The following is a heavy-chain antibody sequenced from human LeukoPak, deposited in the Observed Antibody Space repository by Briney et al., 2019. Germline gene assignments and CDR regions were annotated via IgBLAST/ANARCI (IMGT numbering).Heavy chain of an antibody. Sequence: NPGGSLRLSCAASGFTFSSYAMSWVRQAPGKGLEWVSSISSSSSYIYYADSVKGRFTISRDNAKNSLYLQMNSLRAEDTAVYYCAREWGSSGWYFDYWGQGTLVTVSS. J-gene: IGHJ4*02. CDR1: GFTFSSYA. CDR3: AREWGSSGWYFDY. CDR2: ISSSSSYI. D-gene: IGHD6-19*01. V-gene: IGHV3-21*01.